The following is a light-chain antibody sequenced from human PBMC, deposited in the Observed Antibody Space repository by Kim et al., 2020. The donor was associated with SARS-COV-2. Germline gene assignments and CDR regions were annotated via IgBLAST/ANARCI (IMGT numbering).Light chain of an antibody. V-gene: IGLV3-1*01. CDR3: QAWDSSTYV. CDR1: KLGDNY. Sequence: VSQGQTASITCSGDKLGDNYACWYQQKPGQSPVVVIYQDRKRPSGIPERFSGSNSGNTATLTISGTQAMDEADYYCQAWDSSTYVFGTGTKVTVL. J-gene: IGLJ1*01. CDR2: QDR.